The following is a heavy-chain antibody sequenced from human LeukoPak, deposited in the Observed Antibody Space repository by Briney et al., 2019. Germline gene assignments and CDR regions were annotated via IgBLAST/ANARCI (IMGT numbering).Heavy chain of an antibody. V-gene: IGHV4-38-2*02. CDR1: YYSISSGYD. D-gene: IGHD5-12*01. CDR3: ARDPPYSGYESTFDY. J-gene: IGHJ4*02. CDR2: VYHSGST. Sequence: SETLSLTCAVSYYSISSGYDWGWVRQRPGKGLEWIGSVYHSGSTYYNPSLKSRVTISVDTSKNQFSLKLSSVTAADTAVYYCARDPPYSGYESTFDYWGQGTLVTVSS.